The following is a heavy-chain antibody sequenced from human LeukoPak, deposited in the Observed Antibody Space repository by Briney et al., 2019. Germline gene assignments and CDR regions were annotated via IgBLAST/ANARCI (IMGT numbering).Heavy chain of an antibody. Sequence: PGGSPRLPCTASGFTFSTYSMNWVRQAPGKGLEWVSYISSSSSTIYYADSVKGRFTISRDNAKNSLYLQMNSLRDEDTAVYYCARASFQRWLQLGGDWGQGALVTVSS. CDR3: ARASFQRWLQLGGD. CDR2: ISSSSSTI. J-gene: IGHJ4*02. V-gene: IGHV3-48*02. D-gene: IGHD5-24*01. CDR1: GFTFSTYS.